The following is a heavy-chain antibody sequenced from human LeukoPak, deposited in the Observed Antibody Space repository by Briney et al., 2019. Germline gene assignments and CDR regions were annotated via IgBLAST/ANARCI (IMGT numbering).Heavy chain of an antibody. D-gene: IGHD2-2*01. Sequence: SVKVSCKASGGTFSSYAISWVRQAPGQGLEWMGGIIPIFGTANYAQKFQGRVTITADESTSTAYMELSSLRSEDTAVYYCARGMGKYCSSTSCYFDYWGQGTLVTVSS. J-gene: IGHJ4*02. CDR1: GGTFSSYA. V-gene: IGHV1-69*13. CDR2: IIPIFGTA. CDR3: ARGMGKYCSSTSCYFDY.